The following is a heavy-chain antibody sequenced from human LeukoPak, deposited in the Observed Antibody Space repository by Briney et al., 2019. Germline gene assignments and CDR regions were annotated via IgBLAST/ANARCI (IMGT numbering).Heavy chain of an antibody. CDR2: IIPIFGTA. V-gene: IGHV1-69*06. CDR1: GGTFSSYA. D-gene: IGHD4-11*01. CDR3: ARDALGIYTSYYYGMDV. J-gene: IGHJ6*04. Sequence: SVKVSCKASGGTFSSYAISWVRQAPGQGLEWMGGIIPIFGTANYAQKFQGRVTITADKSTSTAYMELSSLRSEDTAVYYCARDALGIYTSYYYGMDVWGKGTRSPSPQ.